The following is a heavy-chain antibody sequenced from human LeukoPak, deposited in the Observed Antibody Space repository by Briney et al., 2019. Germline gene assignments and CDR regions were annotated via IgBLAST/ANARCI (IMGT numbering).Heavy chain of an antibody. CDR1: GYTFTIYD. D-gene: IGHD2-2*01. J-gene: IGHJ6*03. Sequence: ASVTVSCMPSGYTFTIYDISWVRHAPGQGLEWMGWMIPNRGNTVYAQKFQGRVTMTRNTSISTAYMELSSLRSEDTAVYYCARGGCSSTSCPFYYYYYYMDVWGKGTTVTVSS. V-gene: IGHV1-8*01. CDR2: MIPNRGNT. CDR3: ARGGCSSTSCPFYYYYYYMDV.